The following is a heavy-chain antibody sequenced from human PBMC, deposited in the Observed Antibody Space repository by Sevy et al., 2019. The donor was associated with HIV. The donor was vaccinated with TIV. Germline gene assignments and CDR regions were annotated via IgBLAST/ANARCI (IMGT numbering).Heavy chain of an antibody. V-gene: IGHV1-2*04. CDR2: INPNSGGT. CDR3: ARVRQDSRRGAFDI. CDR1: GYTITGYY. D-gene: IGHD3-22*01. Sequence: ASVKVSCKASGYTITGYYMHWVRQAPGQGLEWMGWINPNSGGTNYAQKFQGWVTMTRDTSISTAYMELSRLRSDDTAVYYCARVRQDSRRGAFDIWGQGTMVTVSS. J-gene: IGHJ3*02.